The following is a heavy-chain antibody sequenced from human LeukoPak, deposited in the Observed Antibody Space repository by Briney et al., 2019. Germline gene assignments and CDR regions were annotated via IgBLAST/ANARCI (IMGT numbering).Heavy chain of an antibody. CDR3: ARDLPRSYYDYVWGREGYVFDY. CDR2: ISSSSSYI. CDR1: GFTFSIYS. D-gene: IGHD3-16*01. J-gene: IGHJ4*02. Sequence: GGSLRLSCAASGFTFSIYSMNWVRQAPGKGLEWVSSISSSSSYIYYADSVKGRFTISRDNAKNSLYLQMNSLRAEDTAVYYCARDLPRSYYDYVWGREGYVFDYWGQGTLVTVSS. V-gene: IGHV3-21*01.